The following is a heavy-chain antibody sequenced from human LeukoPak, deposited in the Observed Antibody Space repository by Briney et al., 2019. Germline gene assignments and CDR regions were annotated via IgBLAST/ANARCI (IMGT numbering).Heavy chain of an antibody. J-gene: IGHJ4*02. V-gene: IGHV4-59*01. CDR3: ARDLCSGTSCYERGFDY. D-gene: IGHD2-2*01. Sequence: SETLSLTCTVSGGSISSYYWSWIRQPPGKGLEWIGYIYYSGSTNYNPSLKSRVTISVDTSKNQFSLKLSSVTAADTAVYYCARDLCSGTSCYERGFDYWGQGTLVTVSS. CDR2: IYYSGST. CDR1: GGSISSYY.